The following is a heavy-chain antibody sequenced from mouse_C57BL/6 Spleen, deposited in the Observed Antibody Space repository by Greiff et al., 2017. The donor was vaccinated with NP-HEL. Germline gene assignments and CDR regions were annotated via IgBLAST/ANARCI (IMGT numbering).Heavy chain of an antibody. Sequence: EVQLVESGAELVKPGASVKLSCTASGFNIKDYYMHWVKQRTEQGLEWIGRIDPEDGETKYAPKFQGKATITADTSSNTAYLQLSSLTSEDTAVYYCARESTLDYYGSSHFDYWGQGTTLTVSS. CDR2: IDPEDGET. CDR3: ARESTLDYYGSSHFDY. CDR1: GFNIKDYY. V-gene: IGHV14-2*01. J-gene: IGHJ2*01. D-gene: IGHD1-1*01.